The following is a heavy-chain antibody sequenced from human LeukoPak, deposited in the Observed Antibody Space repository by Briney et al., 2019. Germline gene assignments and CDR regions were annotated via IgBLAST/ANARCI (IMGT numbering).Heavy chain of an antibody. CDR3: ARLRRPGIFDY. CDR1: GGSMSTYY. V-gene: IGHV4-59*08. CDR2: MYYSGST. J-gene: IGHJ4*02. Sequence: PSETLSLTCAVSGGSMSTYYWSWMRQPPGKGLEWIGYMYYSGSTNYKPSLKSRVTISVDTSKNQFSLKLSSVIAADTAVYYCARLRRPGIFDYWGQGTLVTVSS. D-gene: IGHD3-10*01.